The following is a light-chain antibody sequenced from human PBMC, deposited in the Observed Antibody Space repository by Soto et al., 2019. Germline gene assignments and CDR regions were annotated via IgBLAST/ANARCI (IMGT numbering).Light chain of an antibody. CDR1: TSDVGAYDY. CDR2: RVV. CDR3: SSYAVSRSYV. J-gene: IGLJ1*01. Sequence: QSVLTQPASVSGSPGQSVTISCTGSTSDVGAYDYVSWFQQYPGKTPKLLIYRVVQRPSGVPDRFSGSKSGNTASLTISGLQADDEADYFCSSYAVSRSYVFGSGTKLTVL. V-gene: IGLV2-11*01.